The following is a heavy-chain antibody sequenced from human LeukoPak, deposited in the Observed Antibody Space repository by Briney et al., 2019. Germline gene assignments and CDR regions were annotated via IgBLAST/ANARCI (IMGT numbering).Heavy chain of an antibody. J-gene: IGHJ4*02. CDR1: GFTFSDYY. D-gene: IGHD6-19*01. CDR3: ARGAKGWRRGPGYSSGWADY. V-gene: IGHV3-11*01. Sequence: GGSLRLSCAASGFTFSDYYMSWIRQAPGKGLEWVSYISSSGSTIYYADSVKGRFTISRDNAKNSLYLQMNSLRAEDTAVYYCARGAKGWRRGPGYSSGWADYWGQGTLVTVSP. CDR2: ISSSGSTI.